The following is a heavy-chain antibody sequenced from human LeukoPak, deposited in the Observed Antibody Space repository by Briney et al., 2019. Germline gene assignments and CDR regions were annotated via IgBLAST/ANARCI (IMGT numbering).Heavy chain of an antibody. Sequence: SETLSLTCAVYGGSFSGYYWSWIRQPPGKGLEWIGEINHSGSTNYNPSLKSRVTISIDTSENQFSLKLSSVTAADTAVYYCARGLWFGDENPPYFDYWGQGTLVTVSS. V-gene: IGHV4-34*01. J-gene: IGHJ4*02. CDR1: GGSFSGYY. CDR3: ARGLWFGDENPPYFDY. CDR2: INHSGST. D-gene: IGHD3-10*01.